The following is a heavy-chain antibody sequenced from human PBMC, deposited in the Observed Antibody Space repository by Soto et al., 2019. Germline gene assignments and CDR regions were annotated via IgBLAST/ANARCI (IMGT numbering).Heavy chain of an antibody. J-gene: IGHJ6*01. CDR3: ARASPVVPAAILYGMEV. CDR1: VGSFSGYY. CDR2: INHSGST. V-gene: IGHV4-34*01. D-gene: IGHD2-2*01. Sequence: SETLSLTCAFYVGSFSGYYWSWIRHPPGKWLEWIGEINHSGSTNYNPSLKSRVTISVDTSKNQFSLKLSSVTAADTAVYYCARASPVVPAAILYGMEVWGQGTTVIVS.